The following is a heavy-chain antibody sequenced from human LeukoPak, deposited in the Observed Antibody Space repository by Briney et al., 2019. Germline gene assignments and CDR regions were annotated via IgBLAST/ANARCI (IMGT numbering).Heavy chain of an antibody. V-gene: IGHV3-30*03. Sequence: PGGSLRLSCAASGFTFSNYAMHWVRQAPGRGLEWVALISFDGTIKYYADSVKGRSSISRDNSKNTLYLQMNSLRAEDTAVYYCVAAPNDYYYYYGMDVWGQGTTVTVSS. J-gene: IGHJ6*02. D-gene: IGHD2-15*01. CDR1: GFTFSNYA. CDR2: ISFDGTIK. CDR3: VAAPNDYYYYYGMDV.